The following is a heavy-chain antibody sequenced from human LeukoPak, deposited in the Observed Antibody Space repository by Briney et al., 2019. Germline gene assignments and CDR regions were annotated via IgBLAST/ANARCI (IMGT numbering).Heavy chain of an antibody. CDR1: GDTFSSYA. Sequence: SVKVPCKASGDTFSSYAISWGRHAPGQGLEWMGRLIPIFGTANYAQKFQGRVTITTDESTSTAYMELSSLRSEDTAVYYCAREVEMATIEGEQDYWGQGTLVTVSS. D-gene: IGHD5-24*01. V-gene: IGHV1-69*05. CDR2: LIPIFGTA. CDR3: AREVEMATIEGEQDY. J-gene: IGHJ4*02.